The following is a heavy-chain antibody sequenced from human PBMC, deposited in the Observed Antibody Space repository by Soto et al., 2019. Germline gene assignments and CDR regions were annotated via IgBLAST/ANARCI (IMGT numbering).Heavy chain of an antibody. CDR2: IKQDGSEK. D-gene: IGHD3-10*01. CDR1: GFTFSSYW. V-gene: IGHV3-7*03. J-gene: IGHJ3*02. CDR3: ARENSLWFGELDAFDI. Sequence: EVQLVESGGGLVQPGGSLRLSCAASGFTFSSYWMSWVRQAPGKGLEWVANIKQDGSEKYYVDSVKGRFTISRDNAKNSLYLQMNSRRAEDTAVYYCARENSLWFGELDAFDIWGQGTMVTVSS.